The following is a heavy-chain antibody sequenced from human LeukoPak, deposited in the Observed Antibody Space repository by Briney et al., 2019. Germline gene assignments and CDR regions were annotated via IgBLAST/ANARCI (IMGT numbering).Heavy chain of an antibody. CDR3: ARIDSSGWQFDY. Sequence: ASVKVSCKASGYTFTSYGISWVRQAPGQGLEWMGRIIPILGIANYAQKFQGRVTITADKSTSTAYMELSSLRSEDTAVYYCARIDSSGWQFDYWGQGTLVTVSS. CDR1: GYTFTSYG. V-gene: IGHV1-69*04. CDR2: IIPILGIA. D-gene: IGHD6-19*01. J-gene: IGHJ4*02.